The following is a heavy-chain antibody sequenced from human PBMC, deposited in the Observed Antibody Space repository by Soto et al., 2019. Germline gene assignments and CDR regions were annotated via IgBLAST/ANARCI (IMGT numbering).Heavy chain of an antibody. Sequence: QVQLVQSGAEVKKPGSSVKVSCKASGGTFSSYTISWVRQAPGQGLEWMGRIIPILGIANYAQKCQGRVTITADKSTSPAYMQLSSLRSEDTAVYYCARAYYDSSGYPAEYFQHWGQGTLVTVSS. D-gene: IGHD3-22*01. CDR3: ARAYYDSSGYPAEYFQH. J-gene: IGHJ1*01. V-gene: IGHV1-69*02. CDR2: IIPILGIA. CDR1: GGTFSSYT.